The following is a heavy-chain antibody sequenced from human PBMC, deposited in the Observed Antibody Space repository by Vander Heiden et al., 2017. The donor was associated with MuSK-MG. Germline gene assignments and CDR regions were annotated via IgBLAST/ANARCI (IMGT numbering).Heavy chain of an antibody. D-gene: IGHD3-10*01. J-gene: IGHJ2*01. CDR1: GFTVSANY. Sequence: EVHLVESGGGLVQPGGSLRLSCAASGFTVSANYMSWVRQAPGKGLEWVSFIYNGDRTSYADSVKGRFTISGDNSKNTLYLQMNSLRPEDTAVYYCARASDGSGTYSGTYWFFGLWGRGTLVTVSS. V-gene: IGHV3-66*02. CDR3: ARASDGSGTYSGTYWFFGL. CDR2: IYNGDRT.